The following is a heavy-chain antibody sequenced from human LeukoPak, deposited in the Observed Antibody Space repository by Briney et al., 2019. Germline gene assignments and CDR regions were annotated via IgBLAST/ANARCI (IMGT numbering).Heavy chain of an antibody. V-gene: IGHV3-23*01. CDR1: EFTFGSYA. J-gene: IGHJ4*02. Sequence: GGSLRLSCAASEFTFGSYAMQWVRQAPGKGLEWVSGISTSGGSTWYSDSVKGRFTISRDNSKNTLYLQMDSLRAEDTAVYYCARDYSHDYWGQGTLVTVSS. D-gene: IGHD1-26*01. CDR3: ARDYSHDY. CDR2: ISTSGGST.